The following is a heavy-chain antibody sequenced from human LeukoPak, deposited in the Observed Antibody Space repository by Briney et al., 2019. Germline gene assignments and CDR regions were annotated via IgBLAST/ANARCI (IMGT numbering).Heavy chain of an antibody. Sequence: PGRSLRLSCAASGFTFDDYAMHWVRQAPGKGLEWVSTISSTSDTYKYYANSVRGRFTISRDNAKNSLYLQMNSLRAEDTAVYYCARDLDYYDTSGYSYCFDYWGQGTLVTVSS. CDR1: GFTFDDYA. J-gene: IGHJ4*02. D-gene: IGHD3-22*01. CDR3: ARDLDYYDTSGYSYCFDY. CDR2: ISSTSDTYK. V-gene: IGHV3-21*01.